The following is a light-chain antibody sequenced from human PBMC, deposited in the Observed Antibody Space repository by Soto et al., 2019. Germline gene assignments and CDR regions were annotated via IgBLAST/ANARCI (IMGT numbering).Light chain of an antibody. CDR1: RSDVGGYNY. V-gene: IGLV2-14*01. CDR2: EVS. J-gene: IGLJ1*01. Sequence: QSVLTQHASVSGSPGQSITISCTGCRSDVGGYNYVSWYQQHPGKAPKLMIYEVSHRPSGVSNRFSGSKSGNTASLTISGLQAEDEADYYCSSYTSSSTRVFGTGTKITIL. CDR3: SSYTSSSTRV.